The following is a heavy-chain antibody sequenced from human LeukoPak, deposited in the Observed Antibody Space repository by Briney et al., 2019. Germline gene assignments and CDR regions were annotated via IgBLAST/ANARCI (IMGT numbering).Heavy chain of an antibody. CDR2: ISYDGSNK. J-gene: IGHJ5*02. CDR3: AKNGLTPLNWFDP. D-gene: IGHD5-24*01. V-gene: IGHV3-30-3*02. Sequence: GGSLRLSCAASGFTFSSYAMHWVRQAPGKGLEWVAVISYDGSNKYYADSVKGRFTISRDNSKNTLYLQMNSLRAEDTAVYYCAKNGLTPLNWFDPWGQGTLVTVSS. CDR1: GFTFSSYA.